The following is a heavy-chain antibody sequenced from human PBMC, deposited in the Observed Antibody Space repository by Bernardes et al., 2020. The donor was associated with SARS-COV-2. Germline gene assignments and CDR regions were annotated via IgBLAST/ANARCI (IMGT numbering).Heavy chain of an antibody. D-gene: IGHD2-21*01. J-gene: IGHJ4*02. V-gene: IGHV1-2*02. CDR2: ISPKRGAT. CDR1: GYTFSDYY. CDR3: ARTFYYDRGGDSLFDL. Sequence: ASVKVSCTSSGYTFSDYYTHWLRQAPGQGLEWMGWISPKRGATNHAQKFRGRVTMTRDTSISTDYMELSSLRSDDTAVYYCARTFYYDRGGDSLFDLWGQGTPVTVSS.